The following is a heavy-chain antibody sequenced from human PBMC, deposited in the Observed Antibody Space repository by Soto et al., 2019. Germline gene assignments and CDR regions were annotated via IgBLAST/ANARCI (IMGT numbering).Heavy chain of an antibody. Sequence: PGGSLRLSCAASGFTFNNYGMHWVRQAPGKGLEWVGGIWHDGRNKYYTDSVKGRFTISRDNSKNMLYRQMKSLRGEDTAGYDAASHVFYQETIAPHLPYYSGQGIMVTVSS. CDR2: IWHDGRNK. V-gene: IGHV3-33*03. J-gene: IGHJ4*02. D-gene: IGHD2-15*01. CDR1: GFTFNNYG. CDR3: ASHVFYQETIAPHLPYY.